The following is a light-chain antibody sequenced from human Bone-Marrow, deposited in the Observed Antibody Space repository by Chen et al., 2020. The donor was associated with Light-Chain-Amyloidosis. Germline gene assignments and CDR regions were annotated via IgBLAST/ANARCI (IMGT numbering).Light chain of an antibody. Sequence: NFMLTQPHSVSESPGKTVIISCTRSSGSIATNYVQWYQQRPGSSPTTAIYEDDQRPSGVPDRFSGSIDRSSHSAPLTISGLMTEDEADYSCHSYQVSRQGVFGGGTKLTVL. V-gene: IGLV6-57*01. CDR3: HSYQVSRQGV. J-gene: IGLJ3*02. CDR2: EDD. CDR1: SGSIATNY.